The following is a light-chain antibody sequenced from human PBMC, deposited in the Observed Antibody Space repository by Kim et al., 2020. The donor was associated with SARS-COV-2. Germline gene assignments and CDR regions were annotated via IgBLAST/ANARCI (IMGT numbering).Light chain of an antibody. CDR2: AAS. J-gene: IGKJ4*01. CDR1: RNVKNH. V-gene: IGKV1-16*01. Sequence: ASVGDRVTITCRASRNVKNHLVWLQQKPGEAPKSLIYAASSLQSGVPTRFSGSGSGTDFTLTISSLLPEDFATYYCQQNSAYPLTFGGGTKVDIK. CDR3: QQNSAYPLT.